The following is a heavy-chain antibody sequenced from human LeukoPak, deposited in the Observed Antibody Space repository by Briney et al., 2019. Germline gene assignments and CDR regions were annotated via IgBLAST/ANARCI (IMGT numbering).Heavy chain of an antibody. J-gene: IGHJ4*02. CDR2: ISAYNGNT. CDR1: GYTFTSNY. Sequence: GASVKVSCKASGYTFTSNYIHWVRQAPGQGLEWMGWISAYNGNTNYAQKLQGRVTMTTDTSTSTAYMELRSPRSDDTAVYYCARTPQQLAYFDYWGQGTLVTVSS. V-gene: IGHV1-18*04. D-gene: IGHD6-13*01. CDR3: ARTPQQLAYFDY.